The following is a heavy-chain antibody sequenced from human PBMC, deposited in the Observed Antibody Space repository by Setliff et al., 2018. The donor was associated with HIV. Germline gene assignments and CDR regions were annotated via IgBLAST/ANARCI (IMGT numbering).Heavy chain of an antibody. CDR3: ARVPDRSAWFSGGHDAFDI. D-gene: IGHD6-19*01. J-gene: IGHJ3*02. Sequence: VSCKASGYSFARYGLSWVRQAPGQGLEWMGWISGFNGNTKYAQSFQDRVAMTTETATSTAYMEMRSLRPDDTAVYFCARVPDRSAWFSGGHDAFDIWGQGTMVT. V-gene: IGHV1-18*01. CDR1: GYSFARYG. CDR2: ISGFNGNT.